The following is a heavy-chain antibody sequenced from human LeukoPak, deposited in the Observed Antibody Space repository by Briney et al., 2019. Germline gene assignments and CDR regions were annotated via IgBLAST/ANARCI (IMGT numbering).Heavy chain of an antibody. V-gene: IGHV4-39*01. CDR1: GGSISSSSYY. CDR3: ATRLNVGTLGGFVDY. J-gene: IGHJ4*02. D-gene: IGHD3-10*01. Sequence: SETLSLTCTVSGGSISSSSYYWGWIRQPPGKGLEWIGSIYYSGSTYYNPSLKSRVTISVDTSKNQFSLKLSSVTAADTAVYYCATRLNVGTLGGFVDYWGQGTLVTVSS. CDR2: IYYSGST.